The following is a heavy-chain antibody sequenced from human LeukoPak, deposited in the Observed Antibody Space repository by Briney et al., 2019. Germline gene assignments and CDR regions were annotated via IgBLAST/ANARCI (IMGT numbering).Heavy chain of an antibody. J-gene: IGHJ3*02. D-gene: IGHD5-18*01. CDR1: GYTFTSYG. CDR2: ISAYNGNT. V-gene: IGHV1-18*01. CDR3: ARTTWIQLWLPDAFDI. Sequence: GSSVKVSCKASGYTFTSYGISWVRQAPGQGLEWMGWISAYNGNTNYAQKLQGRVTMTTDTSTSTAYMELRSLRSDDTAVYYCARTTWIQLWLPDAFDIWGQGTMVTVSS.